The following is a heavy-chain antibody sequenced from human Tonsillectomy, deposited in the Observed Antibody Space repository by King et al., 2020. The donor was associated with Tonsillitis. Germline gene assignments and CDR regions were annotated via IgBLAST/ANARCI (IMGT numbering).Heavy chain of an antibody. J-gene: IGHJ5*02. D-gene: IGHD3-3*01. CDR2: ISSSSSYI. CDR3: ARGYDFWSGYYPLGP. V-gene: IGHV3-21*01. Sequence: VQLVESGGGLVKPGGSLRLSCAASGFTFSSYSMNWVRQAPGKGLEWVSSISSSSSYIYYADSVQCRFTISRDNAKNSLYLQMNSLRAEDTAVYYCARGYDFWSGYYPLGPWGQGTLVTVSS. CDR1: GFTFSSYS.